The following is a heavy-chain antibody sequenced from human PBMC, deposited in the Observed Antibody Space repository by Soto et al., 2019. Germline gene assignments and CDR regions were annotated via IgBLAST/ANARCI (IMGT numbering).Heavy chain of an antibody. J-gene: IGHJ5*02. V-gene: IGHV1-18*01. CDR3: AREWVLAAAGWFDP. D-gene: IGHD6-13*01. Sequence: ASVKVSCKASGYTFASYGISWVRQAPGQGLEWMGWISAYNGNTNYAQKLQGRVTMTTDTSTSTAYMELRSLRSDDTAVYYCAREWVLAAAGWFDPWGQGTLVTVSS. CDR2: ISAYNGNT. CDR1: GYTFASYG.